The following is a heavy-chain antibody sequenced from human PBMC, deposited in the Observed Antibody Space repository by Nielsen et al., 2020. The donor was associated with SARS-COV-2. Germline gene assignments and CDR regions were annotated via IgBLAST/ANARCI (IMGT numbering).Heavy chain of an antibody. CDR1: GFTFCSYG. CDR2: ISYDGSNK. V-gene: IGHV3-30*18. J-gene: IGHJ6*03. Sequence: GESLKISCAASGFTFCSYGMHWVRQAPGKGLEWVAVISYDGSNKYYADSVKGRFTISRDNSKNTLYLQMNSLRAEDTAVYYCAKDGPRVNSGSYDYYYYMDVWGKGTTVTVSS. CDR3: AKDGPRVNSGSYDYYYYMDV. D-gene: IGHD1-26*01.